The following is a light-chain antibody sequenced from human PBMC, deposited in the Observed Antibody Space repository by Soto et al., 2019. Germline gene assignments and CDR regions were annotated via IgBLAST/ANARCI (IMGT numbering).Light chain of an antibody. V-gene: IGKV3-15*01. CDR2: GAF. CDR1: QSVSSN. CDR3: QQANSFPIT. J-gene: IGKJ5*01. Sequence: EIVMTQSPVTLSVSPGERVTLSCRASQSVSSNLAWYQQKPGQAPSLLIYGAFTRATGIPARFSGTGSGTEFTLTISSLQPDDFATYYCQQANSFPITFGQGTRLEIK.